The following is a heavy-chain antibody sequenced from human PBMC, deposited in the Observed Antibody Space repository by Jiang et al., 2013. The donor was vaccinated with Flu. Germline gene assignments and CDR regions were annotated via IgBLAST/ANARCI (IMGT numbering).Heavy chain of an antibody. CDR2: INPNSGDT. CDR1: GYSLSAYF. V-gene: IGHV1-2*06. J-gene: IGHJ4*02. D-gene: IGHD3-22*01. Sequence: GAEVKKPGASVKVSCKASGYSLSAYFMHWVRQAPGQGLEWMGRINPNSGDTNFAQKFQGRVTMTRDTSTSTAYMELSRLRSDDTAVYYCARAYYYDSSAYYFDYWGQGSQVTVSS. CDR3: ARAYYYDSSAYYFDY.